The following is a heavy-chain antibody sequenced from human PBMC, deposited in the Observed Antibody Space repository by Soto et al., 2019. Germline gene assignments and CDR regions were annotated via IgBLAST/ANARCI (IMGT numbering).Heavy chain of an antibody. J-gene: IGHJ4*02. CDR3: ARDAPGVAPY. D-gene: IGHD2-15*01. CDR1: GGSIIDGQTY. Sequence: QVQLQESGPGLVQPSQTLSLTCTVSGGSIIDGQTYLNWIRQHPERGLEWMGYINYRGTTNYSPALKSRILSSIDTSKNQLSLRLTSGTAADTSVYYCARDAPGVAPYWGQGTLVTVSS. V-gene: IGHV4-31*03. CDR2: INYRGTT.